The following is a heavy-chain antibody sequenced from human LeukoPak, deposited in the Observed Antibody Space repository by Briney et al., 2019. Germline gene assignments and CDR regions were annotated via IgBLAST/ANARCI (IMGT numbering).Heavy chain of an antibody. CDR3: VTYQLLLYGFDY. CDR1: GFTFSSYG. V-gene: IGHV3-30*03. D-gene: IGHD2-2*01. CDR2: ISYDGSNK. Sequence: GGSLRLSCAASGFTFSSYGMHWVRQAPGKGLEWVAVISYDGSNKYYADSVKGRFTIARDSSKNTLYLQMNTLRAEDTAVYYCVTYQLLLYGFDYWGQGTLVTVSS. J-gene: IGHJ4*02.